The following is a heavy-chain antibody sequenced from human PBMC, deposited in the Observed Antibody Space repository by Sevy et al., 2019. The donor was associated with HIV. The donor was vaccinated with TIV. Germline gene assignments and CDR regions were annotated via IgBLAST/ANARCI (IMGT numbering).Heavy chain of an antibody. Sequence: GGSLRLSCAASGFTFSSYSMNWVRQAPGKGLEWVSYISSSSSTIYYAESWKGRFTISGDNAKNSLYLQMNSLRDEDTAVYYCARGVTGDLDYFDYWGQGTLVTVSS. CDR1: GFTFSSYS. D-gene: IGHD7-27*01. CDR3: ARGVTGDLDYFDY. CDR2: ISSSSSTI. V-gene: IGHV3-48*02. J-gene: IGHJ4*02.